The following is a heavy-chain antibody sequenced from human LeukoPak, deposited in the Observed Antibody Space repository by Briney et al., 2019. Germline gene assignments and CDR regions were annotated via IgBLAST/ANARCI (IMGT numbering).Heavy chain of an antibody. J-gene: IGHJ5*02. CDR1: GYSISSGYQ. Sequence: SETLSLTCAVSGYSISSGYQWAWIRQSPGKGLEWIGSIYHSGSAHYNPSLKSRGTISVEKSKNQFSLKMSSVTAADTAVYYCARDPRWLTPDCTSTSCYENYFDPWGQGTLVTVSS. D-gene: IGHD2-2*01. CDR2: IYHSGSA. CDR3: ARDPRWLTPDCTSTSCYENYFDP. V-gene: IGHV4-38-2*02.